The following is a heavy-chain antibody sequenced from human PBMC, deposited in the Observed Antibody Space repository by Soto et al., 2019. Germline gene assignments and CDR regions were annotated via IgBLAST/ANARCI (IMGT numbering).Heavy chain of an antibody. Sequence: QITLKESGPTLVKPTQTLTLTCTFSGFSLSTSGVGVGWIRQPPGKALEWLALIYWDDDKRYSPSLKSRLTITKDTSKNQVVLTMTNMDPVDTATYYCAHRRRQLERKVNWFDPWGQGTLVTVSS. CDR1: GFSLSTSGVG. J-gene: IGHJ5*02. CDR2: IYWDDDK. D-gene: IGHD6-6*01. V-gene: IGHV2-5*02. CDR3: AHRRRQLERKVNWFDP.